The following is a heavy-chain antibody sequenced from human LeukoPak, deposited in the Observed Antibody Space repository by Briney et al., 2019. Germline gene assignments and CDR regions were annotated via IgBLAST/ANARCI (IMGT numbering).Heavy chain of an antibody. V-gene: IGHV3-23*01. CDR1: GFTLSSYA. Sequence: GGSLRLSCAASGFTLSSYAMSWVRQGPGKGLEWVSAISVSGNTYNADSVKGRFTISRGSSKNTLYLQKNSLRAGDAAVYYCAKAPVTTCSGAYCYPFDYWIQGTLVSVSS. D-gene: IGHD2-15*01. J-gene: IGHJ4*02. CDR3: AKAPVTTCSGAYCYPFDY. CDR2: ISVSGNT.